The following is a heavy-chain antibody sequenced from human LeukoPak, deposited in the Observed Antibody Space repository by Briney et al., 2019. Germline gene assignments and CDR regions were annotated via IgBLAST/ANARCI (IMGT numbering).Heavy chain of an antibody. J-gene: IGHJ4*02. D-gene: IGHD2-21*02. Sequence: ASVKVSCKASGYTFTGYYMHWVRQAPGQGLEWMGRSNPNSGGTNYAQKFQGRVTMTRDTSISTAYMELSRLRSDDTAVYYCARVGYCGGDCYSFDYWGQGTLVTVSS. CDR2: SNPNSGGT. CDR1: GYTFTGYY. CDR3: ARVGYCGGDCYSFDY. V-gene: IGHV1-2*06.